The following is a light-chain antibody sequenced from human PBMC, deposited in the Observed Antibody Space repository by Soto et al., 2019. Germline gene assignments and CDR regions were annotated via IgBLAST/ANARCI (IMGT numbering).Light chain of an antibody. J-gene: IGLJ2*01. Sequence: QSALTQPPSVSGAPGQRVTISCTGSSSNIGAGYDVHWYQQLPGTAPKLLIYGNSNRPSGVPDRFSGSKSGTSASLAITWLQAEDEADYYCQSYDSSLSGGVVFGGGTKLTVL. CDR3: QSYDSSLSGGVV. CDR1: SSNIGAGYD. V-gene: IGLV1-40*01. CDR2: GNS.